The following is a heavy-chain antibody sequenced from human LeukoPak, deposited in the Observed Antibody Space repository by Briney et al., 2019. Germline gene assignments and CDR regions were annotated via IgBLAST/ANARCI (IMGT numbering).Heavy chain of an antibody. J-gene: IGHJ4*02. CDR2: IWYDGSNK. CDR3: ARSKLRFLEWLFY. Sequence: PGGSLRLSCAASGFTFSSYGMHWVRQAPGKGLEWVAVIWYDGSNKYYADSVKGRFTISRDNSKNTLYLQMNSLRAEDTAVYYCARSKLRFLEWLFYWGKGTLVTVSS. D-gene: IGHD3-3*01. CDR1: GFTFSSYG. V-gene: IGHV3-33*01.